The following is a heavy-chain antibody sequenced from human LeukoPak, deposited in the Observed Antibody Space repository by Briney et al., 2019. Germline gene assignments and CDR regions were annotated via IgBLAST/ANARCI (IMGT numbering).Heavy chain of an antibody. V-gene: IGHV4-34*01. CDR3: ARGVVIAPQTFDY. J-gene: IGHJ4*02. D-gene: IGHD2-21*01. CDR1: GGSFSGYY. CDR2: INHSGST. Sequence: PSETLSLTCAVYGGSFSGYYWSWIRQPPGKGLEWIGEINHSGSTNYNPSLKSRVTISVDTPKNQFSLKLSSVTAADTAVYYCARGVVIAPQTFDYWGQGTLVTVSS.